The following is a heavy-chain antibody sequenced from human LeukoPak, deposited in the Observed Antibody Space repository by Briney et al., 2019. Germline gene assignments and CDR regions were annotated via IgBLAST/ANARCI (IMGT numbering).Heavy chain of an antibody. J-gene: IGHJ4*02. CDR2: ISSSSSYI. Sequence: GGSLRLSCAASGFTFSSYSMNWVRQAPGKGLEWVSSISSSSSYIYYADSVKGRFTISRDNAKNSLYLQMNSLRAEDTAVYYCARDPGRVRGGIFDYWGQGTLVTVSS. V-gene: IGHV3-21*01. CDR3: ARDPGRVRGGIFDY. CDR1: GFTFSSYS. D-gene: IGHD3-10*01.